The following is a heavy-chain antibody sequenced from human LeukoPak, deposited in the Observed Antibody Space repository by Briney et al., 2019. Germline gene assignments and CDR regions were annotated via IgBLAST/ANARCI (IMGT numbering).Heavy chain of an antibody. J-gene: IGHJ5*02. V-gene: IGHV4-4*07. D-gene: IGHD3-22*01. Sequence: RPSETLSLTCTVSGGSISSYYWSWIRQPAGKGLEWIGRIYTSGSTNYNPSLKSRVTMSVDTSKNQFSLKLSSVTAADTAVYYCARVGYYDSSGYPNWFDPWGQGTLVTVSS. CDR3: ARVGYYDSSGYPNWFDP. CDR1: GGSISSYY. CDR2: IYTSGST.